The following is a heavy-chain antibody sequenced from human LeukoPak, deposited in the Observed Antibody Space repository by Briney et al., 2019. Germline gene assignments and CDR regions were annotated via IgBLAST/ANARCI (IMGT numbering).Heavy chain of an antibody. CDR3: AKIIGSYDFGYFDY. Sequence: PGGSLRLSCAASGFAFSSYGMHWVRQAPGKGLEWVAVISYDGSNQYYADSVKGRFTISRDNSKNTLYLQMNSLRAEDTAVYYCAKIIGSYDFGYFDYWGQGTLVTVSS. J-gene: IGHJ4*02. V-gene: IGHV3-30*18. CDR1: GFAFSSYG. D-gene: IGHD3-3*01. CDR2: ISYDGSNQ.